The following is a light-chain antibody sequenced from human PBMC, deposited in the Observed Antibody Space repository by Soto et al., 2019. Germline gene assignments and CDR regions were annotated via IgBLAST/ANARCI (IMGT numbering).Light chain of an antibody. CDR1: QSVNSN. J-gene: IGKJ4*01. CDR2: GAS. V-gene: IGKV3-15*01. Sequence: EIAMTQSPATLSVSPGERATLSCRASQSVNSNLAWYQQKPGQAPRLLIYGASTRATGIPARFSSSGSGTEFTVTISSLQSEDFAVYYCQQYNNWPRTFGGGTKVEIK. CDR3: QQYNNWPRT.